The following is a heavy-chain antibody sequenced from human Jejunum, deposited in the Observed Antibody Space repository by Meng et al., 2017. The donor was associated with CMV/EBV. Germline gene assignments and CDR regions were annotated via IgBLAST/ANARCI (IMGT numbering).Heavy chain of an antibody. J-gene: IGHJ6*02. D-gene: IGHD2-2*01. V-gene: IGHV1-2*02. Sequence: APGQGLEWMAWINPNSGGTNYAQKFQGRVTMTRDTSISTAYMELSRLRSDDTAVYYCARVMPFRGDIVVVPAARPNYYYYYGMDVWGQGTTVTVSS. CDR2: INPNSGGT. CDR3: ARVMPFRGDIVVVPAARPNYYYYYGMDV.